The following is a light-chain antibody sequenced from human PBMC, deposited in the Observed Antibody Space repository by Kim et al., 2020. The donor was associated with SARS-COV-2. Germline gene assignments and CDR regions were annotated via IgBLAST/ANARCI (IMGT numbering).Light chain of an antibody. J-gene: IGLJ2*01. CDR3: QAWDSSTVV. Sequence: SYELTQPPSVSVSPGQTASIACSGDKLGDAYASWYQQKPGQSPVVVIYQDTKRPSGIPERFSGSNSGNTATLLISGTQSMDEADYYCQAWDSSTVVFGAGTPLTVL. V-gene: IGLV3-1*01. CDR1: KLGDAY. CDR2: QDT.